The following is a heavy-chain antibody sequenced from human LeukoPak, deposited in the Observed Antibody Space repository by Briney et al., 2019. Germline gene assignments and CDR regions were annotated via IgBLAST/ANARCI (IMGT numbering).Heavy chain of an antibody. CDR1: GYTFTSYG. Sequence: ASVKVSCKASGYTFTSYGINWVRQATGQGLEWMGWMNPNSGNTGYAQKFQGRVTMTRNTSISTAYMELSSLRSEDTAVYYCARSYCSSTSCQWYYYGMDVWGQGTTATVSS. D-gene: IGHD2-2*01. J-gene: IGHJ6*02. V-gene: IGHV1-8*01. CDR3: ARSYCSSTSCQWYYYGMDV. CDR2: MNPNSGNT.